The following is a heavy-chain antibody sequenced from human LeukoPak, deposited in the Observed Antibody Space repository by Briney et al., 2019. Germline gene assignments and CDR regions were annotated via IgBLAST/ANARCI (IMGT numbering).Heavy chain of an antibody. CDR1: GGSISSGSYS. Sequence: SETLSLTCTVSGGSISSGSYSWSWIRQPAGKGLEWIGRIYTSGSTNYNPSLKSRVTISVDTSKNQFSLKLSSVTAADTAVYYCASTRIVGVGSFDYWGQGTLVTVFS. CDR2: IYTSGST. CDR3: ASTRIVGVGSFDY. J-gene: IGHJ4*02. V-gene: IGHV4-61*02. D-gene: IGHD1-26*01.